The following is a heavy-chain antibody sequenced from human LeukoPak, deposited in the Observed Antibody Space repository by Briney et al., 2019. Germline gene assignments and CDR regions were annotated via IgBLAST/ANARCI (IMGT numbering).Heavy chain of an antibody. CDR2: ISAYNGNT. D-gene: IGHD6-19*01. CDR1: GYTFTSYG. V-gene: IGHV1-18*01. CDR3: ARARRSGWYEGFDY. Sequence: VASVKVSCKASGYTFTSYGISWVRQAPGQGLEWMGWISAYNGNTNYAQKLQGRVTMTTGTSTSTAYMELRSLRSDDTAVYYCARARRSGWYEGFDYWGQGTLVTVSS. J-gene: IGHJ4*02.